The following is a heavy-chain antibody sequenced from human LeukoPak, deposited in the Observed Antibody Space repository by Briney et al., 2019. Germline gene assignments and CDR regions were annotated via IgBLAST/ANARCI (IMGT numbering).Heavy chain of an antibody. D-gene: IGHD3-3*01. CDR3: ARDGHVLRFLEWKPPYYGMDV. J-gene: IGHJ6*02. Sequence: GRSLRLSCVASGFTFSSYAMHWVRQAPGKGLEWVAVISYDGSNKYYADSVKGRFTISRDNSKSTLYLQMNSLRAEDTAVYYCARDGHVLRFLEWKPPYYGMDVWGQGTMVTVSS. CDR2: ISYDGSNK. V-gene: IGHV3-30-3*01. CDR1: GFTFSSYA.